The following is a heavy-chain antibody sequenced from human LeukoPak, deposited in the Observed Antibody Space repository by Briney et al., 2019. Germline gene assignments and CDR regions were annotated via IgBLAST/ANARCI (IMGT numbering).Heavy chain of an antibody. V-gene: IGHV3-23*01. CDR2: ISSSAGST. CDR1: GFTFSSYA. CDR3: ATLSSGYYIGDSFDI. D-gene: IGHD3-22*01. J-gene: IGHJ3*02. Sequence: GGSLRLSCAASGFTFSSYAMSWVRQAPRKGLEWVSVISSSAGSTYYADSVQGRFTISRDNAKNSLYLQMNSLRAEDTAVYYCATLSSGYYIGDSFDIWGQGTMVTVSS.